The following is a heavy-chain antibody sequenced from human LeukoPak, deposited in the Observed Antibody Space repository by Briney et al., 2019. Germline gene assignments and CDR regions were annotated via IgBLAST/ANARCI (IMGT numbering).Heavy chain of an antibody. D-gene: IGHD3-10*01. V-gene: IGHV3-23*01. CDR3: AKAYYGSGSYARGLFDY. J-gene: IGHJ4*02. CDR1: GFTFGSYA. Sequence: GGSLRLSCAASGFTFGSYAMSWVRQAPGKGLEWVSAISGSGGSTYYADSVKGRFTISRDNSKNTLYLQMNSLRAEDTAVYYCAKAYYGSGSYARGLFDYWGQGTLVTVSS. CDR2: ISGSGGST.